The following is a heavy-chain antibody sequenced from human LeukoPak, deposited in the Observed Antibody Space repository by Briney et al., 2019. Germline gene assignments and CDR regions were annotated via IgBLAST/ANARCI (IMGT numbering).Heavy chain of an antibody. Sequence: PGGSLRLSCAASGFTFSSYSMNWVRQAPGKGLEWVSSISSSSSYIYYADSVKGRFTISRDNAKNSLYLQMNSLRAEDTAVYYCAREPYYDILTGYYNGYCFDYWGQGTLVTVSS. CDR1: GFTFSSYS. D-gene: IGHD3-9*01. CDR2: ISSSSSYI. V-gene: IGHV3-21*01. J-gene: IGHJ4*02. CDR3: AREPYYDILTGYYNGYCFDY.